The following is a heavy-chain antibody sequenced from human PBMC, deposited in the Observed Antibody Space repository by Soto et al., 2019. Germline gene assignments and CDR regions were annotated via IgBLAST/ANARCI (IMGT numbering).Heavy chain of an antibody. D-gene: IGHD2-15*01. V-gene: IGHV1-69*05. J-gene: IGHJ5*02. CDR3: ARDLGPVVVAATGWFEP. CDR2: SIPIFGTA. Sequence: QVQLVQSGAEVKKPGSSVKVSCKASGGTFSSYAISWVRQAPGHGLEWMGGSIPIFGTANYAQTFQDRVTITSDDSTSTAYMELSSLRSYDTAVYYCARDLGPVVVAATGWFEPWGEGTLVTVSS. CDR1: GGTFSSYA.